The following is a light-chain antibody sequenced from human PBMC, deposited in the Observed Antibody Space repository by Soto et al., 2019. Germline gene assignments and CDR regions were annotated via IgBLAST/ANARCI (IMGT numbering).Light chain of an antibody. CDR1: SSDVGGYNY. V-gene: IGLV2-14*01. CDR2: DVS. J-gene: IGLJ2*01. CDR3: SSYTSSGSVV. Sequence: QSALTQPASVSGSPGQSLTISCTGTSSDVGGYNYVSWNQQHPGKAPKLMIYDVSNRPSGVSNRFSGSKSGNTASLTISGLQAEDEADYYCSSYTSSGSVVFGGGTKLTVL.